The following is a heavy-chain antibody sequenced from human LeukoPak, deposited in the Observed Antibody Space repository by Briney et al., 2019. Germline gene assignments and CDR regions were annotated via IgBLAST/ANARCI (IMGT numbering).Heavy chain of an antibody. J-gene: IGHJ4*02. CDR1: GYTFTSYY. Sequence: GASVKVSRKVSGYTFTSYYMHWVRQAPGQGLEWMGIINPSGGSTSYAQKFQGRVTMTGDTSTSTVYMELSSLRSEDTAVYYCARAVFPSGNFDYWGQGTLVTVSS. D-gene: IGHD2/OR15-2a*01. CDR3: ARAVFPSGNFDY. CDR2: INPSGGST. V-gene: IGHV1-46*01.